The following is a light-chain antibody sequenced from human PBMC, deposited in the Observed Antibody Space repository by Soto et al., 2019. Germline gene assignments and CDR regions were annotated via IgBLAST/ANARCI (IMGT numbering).Light chain of an antibody. CDR3: QHYGTSPIT. Sequence: EFVLTQSPGTLSLSPGERATLSCRASQSIYSKYLGWYQKKPDQAPRLVIYGASFRATGIPDRFSGGGSGTDFTLTISGLEPEDFAVYYCQHYGTSPITFGQGTRLEIK. CDR2: GAS. V-gene: IGKV3-20*01. CDR1: QSIYSKY. J-gene: IGKJ5*01.